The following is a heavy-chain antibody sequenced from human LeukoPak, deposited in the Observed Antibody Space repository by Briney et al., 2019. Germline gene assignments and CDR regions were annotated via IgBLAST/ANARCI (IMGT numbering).Heavy chain of an antibody. V-gene: IGHV4-31*03. D-gene: IGHD4-17*01. CDR2: IYYSGST. J-gene: IGHJ4*02. CDR1: GVSFSSGGYY. CDR3: ARVRPYGAYRLPEVYY. Sequence: SETLCLTCTVSGVSFSSGGYYWSWIRQHPGKGLEWIGYIYYSGSTYYNPSLKSRVTISVDTSKNQFSLKLSSVTAADTAVYYCARVRPYGAYRLPEVYYWRRETLVTVSS.